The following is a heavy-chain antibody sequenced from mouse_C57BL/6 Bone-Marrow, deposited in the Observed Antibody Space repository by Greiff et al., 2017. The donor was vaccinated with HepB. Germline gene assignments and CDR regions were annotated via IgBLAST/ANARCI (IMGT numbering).Heavy chain of an antibody. J-gene: IGHJ1*03. CDR2: ISNLAYSI. D-gene: IGHD1-1*01. Sequence: EVQRVESGGGLVQPGGSLKLSCAASGFTFSDYGMAWVRQAPRKGPEWVAFISNLAYSIYYADTVTGRFTISRENAKNTLYLEMSSLRSEDTAMYYCTRRITTGDYWYFDVWGTGTTVTVSS. CDR3: TRRITTGDYWYFDV. V-gene: IGHV5-15*01. CDR1: GFTFSDYG.